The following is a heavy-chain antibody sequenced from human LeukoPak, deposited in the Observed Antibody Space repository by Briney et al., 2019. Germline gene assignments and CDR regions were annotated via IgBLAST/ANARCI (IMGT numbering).Heavy chain of an antibody. CDR1: GGSISSGSYY. V-gene: IGHV4-61*02. D-gene: IGHD6-13*01. CDR2: IYTSGST. CDR3: ASEAIRPGIAAAAFDY. Sequence: SQTLSLTCTVSGGSISSGSYYWSWIRQPAGKGLEWIGRIYTSGSTNYNPSLKRRVTISVDTSKNQFSLKLSSVTAADTAVYYCASEAIRPGIAAAAFDYCGQGTLDTVSS. J-gene: IGHJ4*02.